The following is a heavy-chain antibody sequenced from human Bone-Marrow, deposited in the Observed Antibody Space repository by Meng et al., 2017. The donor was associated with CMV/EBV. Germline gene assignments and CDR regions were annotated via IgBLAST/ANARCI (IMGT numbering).Heavy chain of an antibody. CDR2: IKSKTDGGTT. J-gene: IGHJ4*02. D-gene: IGHD2-2*01. CDR1: GFTFSNAW. V-gene: IGHV3-15*01. Sequence: GESLKISCAASGFTFSNAWMSWVRQAPGKGLEWIGRIKSKTDGGTTDYAAPVKGRFTISRDDSKNTLYLQMNSLKTEDTAVYYCTTDTHGGYCSSTSCYYFDYWGQGPRVTGSS. CDR3: TTDTHGGYCSSTSCYYFDY.